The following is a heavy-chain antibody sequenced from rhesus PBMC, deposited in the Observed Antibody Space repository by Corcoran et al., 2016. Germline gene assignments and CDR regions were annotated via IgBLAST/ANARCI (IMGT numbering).Heavy chain of an antibody. CDR3: ARYVSGSWSHYFDY. V-gene: IGHV4-147*01. J-gene: IGHJ4*01. Sequence: QVQLQESGPGLVKPSETLSLTCAVSGGSISSNYWSWIRQSPGKGLGWIGYIYGGSGSTSYNPSLKSRVTISTDTSKNQFSLRLSSVTAADTAVYYCARYVSGSWSHYFDYWGQGVLVTVSS. D-gene: IGHD6-25*01. CDR1: GGSISSNY. CDR2: IYGGSGST.